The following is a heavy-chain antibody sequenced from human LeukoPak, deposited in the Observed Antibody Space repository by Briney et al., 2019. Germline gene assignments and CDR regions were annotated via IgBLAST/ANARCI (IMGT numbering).Heavy chain of an antibody. V-gene: IGHV3-33*01. Sequence: LRLSCAASGFTFSSYGMHWVRQAPGKGLEWVAVIWYDGSNKYYADSVKGRFTISRDNSKNTLYLQMNSLRAKDTAVYYCARDLIAVAGHYGMDVWGQGTTVTVSS. CDR2: IWYDGSNK. D-gene: IGHD6-19*01. CDR3: ARDLIAVAGHYGMDV. J-gene: IGHJ6*02. CDR1: GFTFSSYG.